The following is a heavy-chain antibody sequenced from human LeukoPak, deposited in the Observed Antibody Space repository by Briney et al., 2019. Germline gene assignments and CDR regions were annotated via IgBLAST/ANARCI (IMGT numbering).Heavy chain of an antibody. CDR2: ISGSGTNT. Sequence: PGGSLRLSCASSGFTFTTYGIIWVRQAPGKGLEWVLAISGSGTNTYYADSAKGRFTSSRDYSKNTLYLQMNSLRAEDTAVYYCAKDYYGSGSYYNAFDYWGQGTLVTVSS. V-gene: IGHV3-23*01. CDR3: AKDYYGSGSYYNAFDY. J-gene: IGHJ4*02. D-gene: IGHD3-10*01. CDR1: GFTFTTYG.